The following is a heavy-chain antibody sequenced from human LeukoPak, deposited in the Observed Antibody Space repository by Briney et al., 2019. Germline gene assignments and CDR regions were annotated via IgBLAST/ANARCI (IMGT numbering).Heavy chain of an antibody. Sequence: ASVKVSCKASGYTFTSYAMNWVRQAPGQGLEWMGWISPYNGNTKYLQKLQGRVTMTTDTSTSTAYMEVRSLRSDDTAMYYCSREGEGEDGTGHHNWYFDLWGRGTLVTVSS. J-gene: IGHJ2*01. CDR2: ISPYNGNT. CDR3: SREGEGEDGTGHHNWYFDL. CDR1: GYTFTSYA. D-gene: IGHD2-8*02. V-gene: IGHV1-18*01.